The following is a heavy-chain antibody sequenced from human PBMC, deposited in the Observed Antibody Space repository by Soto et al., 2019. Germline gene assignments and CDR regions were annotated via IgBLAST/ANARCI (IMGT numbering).Heavy chain of an antibody. Sequence: ASVQVSCKASGYTFTSYGISWVRQAPGQGLEWMGCISAYNGNTNYAQKLQGRVTMTTDTSTSTAYMELRSLRSDDTAVYYCARVPEDVWSGSPDAFDIWGQGTMVTVSS. CDR3: ARVPEDVWSGSPDAFDI. CDR1: GYTFTSYG. V-gene: IGHV1-18*01. J-gene: IGHJ3*02. CDR2: ISAYNGNT. D-gene: IGHD3-3*01.